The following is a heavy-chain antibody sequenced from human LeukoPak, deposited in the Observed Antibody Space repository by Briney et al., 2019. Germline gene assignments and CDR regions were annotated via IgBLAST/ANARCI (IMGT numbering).Heavy chain of an antibody. V-gene: IGHV4-34*01. Sequence: SETLSLTCAVYGGSFNGYYWSWIRQPPGKGLEWIGEINHSGSTNYNPSLKSRVTISVDTSKNQFSLKLSSVTAADTAVYYCARPTRIAAARWFDPWGQGTLVTVSS. CDR3: ARPTRIAAARWFDP. D-gene: IGHD6-13*01. CDR2: INHSGST. CDR1: GGSFNGYY. J-gene: IGHJ5*02.